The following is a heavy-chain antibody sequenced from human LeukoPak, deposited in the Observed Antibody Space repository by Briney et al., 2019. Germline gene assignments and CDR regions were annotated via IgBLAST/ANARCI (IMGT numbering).Heavy chain of an antibody. V-gene: IGHV4-4*09. J-gene: IGHJ6*03. CDR2: IYTSGST. CDR1: GFSNSRSDYY. Sequence: PSETLSLTCRVSGFSNSRSDYYWSWIRQPPGKGLEWIEYIYTSGSTNYNPSLKSRVTISVDTSKNQFSLKLSSVTAADTAVYYCARLSACGSGWCSYYYMDVWGKGTTVTVSS. CDR3: ARLSACGSGWCSYYYMDV. D-gene: IGHD6-19*01.